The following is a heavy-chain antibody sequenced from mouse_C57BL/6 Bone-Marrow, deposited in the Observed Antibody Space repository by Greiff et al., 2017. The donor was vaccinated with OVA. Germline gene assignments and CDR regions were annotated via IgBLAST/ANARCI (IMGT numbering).Heavy chain of an antibody. V-gene: IGHV5-17*01. J-gene: IGHJ4*01. CDR1: GFTFSDYG. Sequence: EVQLVESGGGLVKPGGSLKLSCAASGFTFSDYGMHWVRQAPEKGLEWVAYISSGSSTIYYADTVKGRFTISRDNAKNPLFLQMTSLRSEDTAMYYCARGLGFMDYWGQGTSVTVSS. CDR3: ARGLGFMDY. D-gene: IGHD3-3*01. CDR2: ISSGSSTI.